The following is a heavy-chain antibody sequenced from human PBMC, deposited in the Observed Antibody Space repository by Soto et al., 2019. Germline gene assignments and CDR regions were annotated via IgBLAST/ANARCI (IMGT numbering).Heavy chain of an antibody. CDR2: ITSKSTYI. V-gene: IGHV3-21*06. D-gene: IGHD2-8*01. Sequence: XGSLRLSCAASGFTFRDYSLNWVRQAPGKGLEWVSSITSKSTYIYYADSVKGRFTISRDNAKSSLYLQMDSLRADDTAVYFCARSGVAALDSWGQGTLVTVSS. CDR1: GFTFRDYS. J-gene: IGHJ5*01. CDR3: ARSGVAALDS.